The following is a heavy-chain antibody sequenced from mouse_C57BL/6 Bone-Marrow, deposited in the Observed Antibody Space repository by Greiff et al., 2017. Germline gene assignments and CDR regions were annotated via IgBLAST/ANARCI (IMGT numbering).Heavy chain of an antibody. CDR3: ARSGYDYLFAY. CDR1: GYTFTSYW. J-gene: IGHJ3*01. D-gene: IGHD2-4*01. V-gene: IGHV1-64*01. CDR2: IHPNSGST. Sequence: VKLQQPGAELVKPGASVKLSCKASGYTFTSYWMHWVKQRPGQGLEWIGMIHPNSGSTNYNEKFKSKATLTVDKSSSTAYMQLSSLTSEDSAVYYCARSGYDYLFAYWGQGTLVTVSA.